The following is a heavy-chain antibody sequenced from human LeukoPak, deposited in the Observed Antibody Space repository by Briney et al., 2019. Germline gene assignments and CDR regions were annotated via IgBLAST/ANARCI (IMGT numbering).Heavy chain of an antibody. Sequence: PGGSLRLSCAASGFTFSSYAMSWVRQAPGKGLEWVSTISGSGGSTYYADSAKGRFTTSRDNSKNTLYLQMNSLRAEDTAVYYCAKGIAAAAHAFDIWGQGTMVTVSS. CDR3: AKGIAAAAHAFDI. D-gene: IGHD6-13*01. J-gene: IGHJ3*02. CDR1: GFTFSSYA. V-gene: IGHV3-23*01. CDR2: ISGSGGST.